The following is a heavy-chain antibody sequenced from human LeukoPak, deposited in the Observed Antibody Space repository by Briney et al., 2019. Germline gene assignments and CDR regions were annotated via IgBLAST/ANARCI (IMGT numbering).Heavy chain of an antibody. D-gene: IGHD3-22*01. CDR2: IIPIFGTA. CDR3: ARPPDHYYDSSGYYAH. J-gene: IGHJ4*02. Sequence: SVTVSCKASGGTFSSYAISWVRQAPGQGLEWMGGIIPIFGTANYTQKFQGRVTITADESTSTAYMELSSLRSEDTAVYYCARPPDHYYDSSGYYAHWGQGTLVTVYS. CDR1: GGTFSSYA. V-gene: IGHV1-69*13.